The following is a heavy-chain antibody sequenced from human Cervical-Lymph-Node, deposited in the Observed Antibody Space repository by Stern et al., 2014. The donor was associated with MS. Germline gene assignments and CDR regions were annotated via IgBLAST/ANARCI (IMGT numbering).Heavy chain of an antibody. CDR1: GFTFSNSL. CDR3: ATTPHGYGGFRY. CDR2: IDADSGGT. D-gene: IGHD4-23*01. V-gene: IGHV1-58*01. Sequence: QLVQSGPELREPGTSVRVSCKASGFTFSNSLVQWVRQAPGQRLEWMGRIDADSGGTDYAQKFQERVIISRDMSTTTAHMELSSLSSEDTAVFYCATTPHGYGGFRYWGQGTLVTVSS. J-gene: IGHJ4*02.